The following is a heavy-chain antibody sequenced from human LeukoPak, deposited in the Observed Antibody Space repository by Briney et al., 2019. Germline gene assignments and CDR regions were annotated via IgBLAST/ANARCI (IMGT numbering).Heavy chain of an antibody. CDR3: ARVATPYYFDY. J-gene: IGHJ4*02. CDR2: IYHSGST. CDR1: GGSISSSNW. V-gene: IGHV4-4*02. Sequence: SGTLSLTCAVSGGSISSSNWWSWIRQPPGKGLEWIGEIYHSGSTNYNPSLKSRVTISVDTSKNQFSLKLSSVTAADTAVYYCARVATPYYFDYWGQGTLVTVSS. D-gene: IGHD4-23*01.